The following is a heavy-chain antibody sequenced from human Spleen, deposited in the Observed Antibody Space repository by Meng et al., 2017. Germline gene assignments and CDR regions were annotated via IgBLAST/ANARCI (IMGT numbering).Heavy chain of an antibody. V-gene: IGHV4-34*01. D-gene: IGHD4-11*01. CDR3: ARGPTTMAHDFDY. J-gene: IGHJ4*02. Sequence: QLNMWGAVLFTPPVTPSLPFVVAGGSFSDYYWSWIRQPPGKGLEWIGEINHSGSTNYNPSLESRATISVDTSQNNLSLKLSSVTAADSAVYYCARGPTTMAHDFDYWGQGTLVTVSS. CDR1: GGSFSDYY. CDR2: INHSGST.